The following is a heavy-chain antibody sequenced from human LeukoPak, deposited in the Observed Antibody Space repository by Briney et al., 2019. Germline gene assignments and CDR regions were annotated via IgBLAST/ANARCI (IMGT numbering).Heavy chain of an antibody. CDR2: IGGSSDKT. D-gene: IGHD6-19*01. J-gene: IGHJ4*02. V-gene: IGHV3-23*01. Sequence: GGSLRLSCAASGFTFNRDAISWVRQAPGKGLEWVSTIGGSSDKTFYADSVKGRFTISRDNSKNMVHLQMNSLTGEDTALYYCVRRGDASSGWGDHDFWGQGALVTVSS. CDR3: VRRGDASSGWGDHDF. CDR1: GFTFNRDA.